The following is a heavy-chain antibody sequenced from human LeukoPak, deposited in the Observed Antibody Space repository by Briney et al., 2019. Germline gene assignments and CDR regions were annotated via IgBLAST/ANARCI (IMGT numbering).Heavy chain of an antibody. V-gene: IGHV4-39*01. CDR1: GGSISSSSYY. J-gene: IGHJ3*02. Sequence: PSETLSLTCTVSGGSISSSSYYWGWIRQPPGKGLEWIGSIYYSGSTYYNPSLKSRVTISVDTSKNQFSLKLSSVTAADTAVYYCARSAITMIVVVARNAFDIWGQGTMVTVSS. D-gene: IGHD3-22*01. CDR3: ARSAITMIVVVARNAFDI. CDR2: IYYSGST.